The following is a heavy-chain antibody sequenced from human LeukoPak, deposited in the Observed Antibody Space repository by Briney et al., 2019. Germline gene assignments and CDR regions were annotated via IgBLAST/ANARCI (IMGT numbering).Heavy chain of an antibody. CDR1: GASFNDYY. V-gene: IGHV4-34*01. J-gene: IGHJ5*02. CDR2: VNHSGSA. CDR3: ARERASNNHDNWFYP. Sequence: PSETLSLTCAVYGASFNDYYWSWIRHSPTKGLEWIGEVNHSGSAKYNPSLKSRVTISADKSKNQFFLRLSPVAAADSGVYYCARERASNNHDNWFYPWGQGTLVTVSS.